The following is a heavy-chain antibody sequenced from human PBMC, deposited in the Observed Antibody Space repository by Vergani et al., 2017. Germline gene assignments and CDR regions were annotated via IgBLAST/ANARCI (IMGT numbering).Heavy chain of an antibody. J-gene: IGHJ4*02. CDR2: ISWNSGST. CDR3: AKVRWGSGSYYNWDYFDY. V-gene: IGHV3-9*01. Sequence: EVQLVESGGGLVQPGRSLRLSCAASGFTVYDYAMHWVRQVPGKGLEWVSGISWNSGSTGYADSVKGRFTISRDNAKNSLYLQMNSLRAEDTALYYCAKVRWGSGSYYNWDYFDYWGQGTLVTVSS. D-gene: IGHD3-10*01. CDR1: GFTVYDYA.